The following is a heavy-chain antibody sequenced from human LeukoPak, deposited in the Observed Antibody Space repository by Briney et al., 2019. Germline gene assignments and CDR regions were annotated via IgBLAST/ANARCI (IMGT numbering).Heavy chain of an antibody. Sequence: ASVKVSCKASGYTFTNYGVNWVRQAPGQGLEWMGWISGYNGNTNYAQKFQGRVTITADESTSTAYMELSSLRSEDTAVYYCARLGADGSSWYPRYYYYMDVWGKGTTVTISS. CDR1: GYTFTNYG. CDR2: ISGYNGNT. J-gene: IGHJ6*03. D-gene: IGHD6-13*01. CDR3: ARLGADGSSWYPRYYYYMDV. V-gene: IGHV1-18*01.